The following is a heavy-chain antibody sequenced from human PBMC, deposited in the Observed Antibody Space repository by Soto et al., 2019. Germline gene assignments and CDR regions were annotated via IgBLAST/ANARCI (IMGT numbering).Heavy chain of an antibody. CDR1: VFTFSSYG. CDR2: ISYDGSNK. V-gene: IGHV3-30*18. J-gene: IGHJ6*02. CDR3: AKMSDGGDWVDYYYYGMDV. Sequence: GGSLRLSCAASVFTFSSYGMHWVRQAPGKGLGWVAVISYDGSNKYYADSVKGRFTISRDNSKNTLYLQMNSLRAEDTAVYYCAKMSDGGDWVDYYYYGMDVWGQGTTVTVSS. D-gene: IGHD2-21*02.